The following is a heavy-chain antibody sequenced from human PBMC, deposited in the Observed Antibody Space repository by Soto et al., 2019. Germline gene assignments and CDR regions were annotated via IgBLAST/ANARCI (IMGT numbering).Heavy chain of an antibody. D-gene: IGHD4-17*01. J-gene: IGHJ6*02. Sequence: QVNLVESGGGVVQPGRSLRLSCAASGFTFSDYGMHWVRQAPGKGLEWVAAISHDGSNKFYGASVKGRFTISRDNSKNTLLLQTDSLRDEDTAVYFCAKEARSRAVTATRVYGMDVWGQGTTVAVAS. CDR2: ISHDGSNK. CDR1: GFTFSDYG. V-gene: IGHV3-30*18. CDR3: AKEARSRAVTATRVYGMDV.